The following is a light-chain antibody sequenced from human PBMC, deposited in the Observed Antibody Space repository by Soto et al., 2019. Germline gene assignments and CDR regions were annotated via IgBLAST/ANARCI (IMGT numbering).Light chain of an antibody. J-gene: IGLJ1*01. CDR1: SSDVGHYDY. Sequence: QSVLTQPPSASGSPGQSVTISCTGTSSDVGHYDYVSWYQQHPGKAPKLMIYDVSNRPSGVSNRFSGSKSGNTASLTISGLQAEDEADYYCSSYTTSNTRQIVFGTGTKVTVL. CDR2: DVS. V-gene: IGLV2-14*01. CDR3: SSYTTSNTRQIV.